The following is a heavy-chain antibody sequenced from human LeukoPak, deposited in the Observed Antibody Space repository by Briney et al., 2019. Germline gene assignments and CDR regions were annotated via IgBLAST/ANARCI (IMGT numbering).Heavy chain of an antibody. D-gene: IGHD4/OR15-4a*01. V-gene: IGHV3-74*01. CDR2: IKSDGTNA. Sequence: GGSLRLSCAASGFSFSTSWMHWVRQGPGKGLVWVSRIKSDGTNAYYADSVKGRFTISRDNARNTLYLQMHSLRVEDTAVYFCARDPGAFPYFFDNWGQGTLVTVSS. J-gene: IGHJ4*02. CDR1: GFSFSTSW. CDR3: ARDPGAFPYFFDN.